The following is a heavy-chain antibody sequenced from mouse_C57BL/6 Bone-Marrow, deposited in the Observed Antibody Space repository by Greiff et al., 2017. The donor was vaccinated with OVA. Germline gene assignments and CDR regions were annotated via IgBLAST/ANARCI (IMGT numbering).Heavy chain of an antibody. CDR1: GYAFTNYL. V-gene: IGHV1-54*01. CDR2: INPGSGGT. Sequence: QVQLQQSGAELVRPGTSVKVSCKASGYAFTNYLIEWVKQRPGQGLEWIGVINPGSGGTNYNEKFKGKATLTADKSSSTAYMQLSSLTSEDSAVYFCARSMGLRRPRPYAMDYWGQGTSVTVSS. D-gene: IGHD2-4*01. CDR3: ARSMGLRRPRPYAMDY. J-gene: IGHJ4*01.